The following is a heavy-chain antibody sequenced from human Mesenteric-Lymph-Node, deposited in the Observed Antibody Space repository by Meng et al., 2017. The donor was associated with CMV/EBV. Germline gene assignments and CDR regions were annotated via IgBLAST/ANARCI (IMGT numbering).Heavy chain of an antibody. J-gene: IGHJ1*01. CDR2: INSDGSST. Sequence: GVLKISCAASGFTFSSYWMHWVRQAPGKGLVWVSRINSDGSSTSYADSVKGRFTISRDNAKNTLYLQMNSLRVEDTAVYYCARSGSYLAEYFQHWGQGTLVTVSS. CDR1: GFTFSSYW. CDR3: ARSGSYLAEYFQH. V-gene: IGHV3-74*01. D-gene: IGHD1-26*01.